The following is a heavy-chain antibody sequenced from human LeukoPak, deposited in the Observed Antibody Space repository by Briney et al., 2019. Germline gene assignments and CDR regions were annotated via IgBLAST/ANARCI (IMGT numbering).Heavy chain of an antibody. CDR1: GGSISGYY. CDR2: ISYSGIT. J-gene: IGHJ3*02. D-gene: IGHD6-13*01. CDR3: ASLIAAAGAFDI. V-gene: IGHV4-59*01. Sequence: SETLSLTCTVSGGSISGYYWSWIPQPPGKGLEWLGYISYSGITNYNPSLKSRVTISVDTSKNQFSLKLTSVTAADTAVYYCASLIAAAGAFDIWGQGTVVTVSS.